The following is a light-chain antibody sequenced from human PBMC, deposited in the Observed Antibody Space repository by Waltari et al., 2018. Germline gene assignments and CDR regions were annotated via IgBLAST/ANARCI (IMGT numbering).Light chain of an antibody. CDR1: QSVTTS. Sequence: IVLTQSPATLSLSPGERATLSCRASQSVTTSLAWYQQTPGQAPRLLIFDASDRATGVPARFSGSGSGTDFTLTISSLEPEDFAVYFCHQRTSWPLTFGGGTQVEFK. V-gene: IGKV3-11*01. CDR2: DAS. J-gene: IGKJ4*01. CDR3: HQRTSWPLT.